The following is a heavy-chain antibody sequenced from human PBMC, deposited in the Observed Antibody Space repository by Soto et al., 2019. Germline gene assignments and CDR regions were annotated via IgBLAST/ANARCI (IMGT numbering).Heavy chain of an antibody. D-gene: IGHD3-10*01. Sequence: QVQLQESGPGLVKPSGTLSLACAVSGGSISSGNWWSWIRQPPGKGPEWIGEIYQSGSANYNPSLRSRVTLSVDMAKNQFSLQLISVIAADAAVYYCARTIYRSYEMEVWGQGTTVTVS. CDR1: GGSISSGNW. J-gene: IGHJ6*02. V-gene: IGHV4-4*02. CDR3: ARTIYRSYEMEV. CDR2: IYQSGSA.